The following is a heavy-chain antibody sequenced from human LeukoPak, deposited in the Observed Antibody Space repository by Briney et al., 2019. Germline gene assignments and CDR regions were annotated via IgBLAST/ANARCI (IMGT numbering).Heavy chain of an antibody. CDR2: IYHSGST. CDR1: GYSISSGYY. Sequence: SETLSLTCTVSGYSISSGYYWGWIRQPPGKGLEWIGSIYHSGSTYYNPSLKSRVTISVDTSKNQFSLKLSSVTAADTAVYYCIFPRYYDFRSGLGWGQGTLVTVSS. J-gene: IGHJ4*02. D-gene: IGHD3-3*01. V-gene: IGHV4-38-2*02. CDR3: IFPRYYDFRSGLG.